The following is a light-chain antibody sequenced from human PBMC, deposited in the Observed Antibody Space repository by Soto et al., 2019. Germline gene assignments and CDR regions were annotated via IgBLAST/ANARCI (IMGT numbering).Light chain of an antibody. CDR1: QGISSY. Sequence: AIRMTQSPSSLSASTGDRVTITCRASQGISSYLAWSQQKPGKAPTLLIYAASTLQSGVPSRFSGSGSGTDFTLTISCLQSEDFATYYCQQYYSYPRTFGQGTKVEIK. J-gene: IGKJ1*01. CDR2: AAS. V-gene: IGKV1-8*01. CDR3: QQYYSYPRT.